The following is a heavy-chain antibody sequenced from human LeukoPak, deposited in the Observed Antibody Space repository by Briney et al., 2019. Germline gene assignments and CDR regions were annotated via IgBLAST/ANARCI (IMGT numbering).Heavy chain of an antibody. J-gene: IGHJ4*02. CDR3: ARAMSIAARLQTIFDY. CDR2: INQDGNEK. D-gene: IGHD6-6*01. Sequence: QPGGSLRLSCAASEFTFSSYWMSWVRQAPGKGLELVANINQDGNEKYYVDLVKGRFTISRDNARNSLYLQMNSLRAEDTAVYYCARAMSIAARLQTIFDYWGQGTLVTVSS. V-gene: IGHV3-7*01. CDR1: EFTFSSYW.